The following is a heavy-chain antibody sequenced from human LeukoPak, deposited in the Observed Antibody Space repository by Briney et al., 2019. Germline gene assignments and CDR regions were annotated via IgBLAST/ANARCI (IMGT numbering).Heavy chain of an antibody. V-gene: IGHV4-4*02. D-gene: IGHD2-15*01. CDR2: IYHSGST. Sequence: SETLSLTCAVSGGSISSSNWWSWVRQPPGKGLEWIGEIYHSGSTNYNPSLKSRVTISVDKSKNQFSLKLSSVTAADTAVYYCVSSGGSSHRLDYWGQGTLVTVSS. CDR3: VSSGGSSHRLDY. J-gene: IGHJ4*02. CDR1: GGSISSSNW.